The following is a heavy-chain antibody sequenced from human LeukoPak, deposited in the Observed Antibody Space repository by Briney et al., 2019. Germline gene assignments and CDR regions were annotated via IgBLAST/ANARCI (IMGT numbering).Heavy chain of an antibody. D-gene: IGHD6-19*01. CDR2: IYYSGST. CDR3: ASGPPNSSGWYYFDY. V-gene: IGHV4-59*08. CDR1: GGSISSYY. Sequence: AETLSLTCAVSGGSISSYYWSWIRQPPGKGLEWIGYIYYSGSTNYNPSLKSRVTISLDTSKNQFSLKLSSVTAADTAVYYCASGPPNSSGWYYFDYCGQGALFSVSS. J-gene: IGHJ4*02.